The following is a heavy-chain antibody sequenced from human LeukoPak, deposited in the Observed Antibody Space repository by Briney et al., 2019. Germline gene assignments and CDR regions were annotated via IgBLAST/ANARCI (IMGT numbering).Heavy chain of an antibody. CDR3: ASSNGFDWSPEYYMDV. CDR2: IYPTGNT. J-gene: IGHJ6*03. Sequence: SETLSLTCTVSGASVSTYYWNWVRQPPGKGLEGMAYIYPTGNTKYNPSLESRVSISLDTSKNQFSLKLSSVTAADTAVYYCASSNGFDWSPEYYMDVWGKGTTVIVSS. CDR1: GASVSTYY. V-gene: IGHV4-59*02. D-gene: IGHD3-9*01.